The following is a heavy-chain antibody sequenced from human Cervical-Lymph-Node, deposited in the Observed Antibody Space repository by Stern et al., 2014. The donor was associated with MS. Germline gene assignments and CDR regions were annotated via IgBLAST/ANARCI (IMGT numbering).Heavy chain of an antibody. D-gene: IGHD3-16*01. CDR3: ARGTGGGADNYYYGMDL. Sequence: VQLEQSGGGVVQPGRSLTLSCAASGFSFSSFAMHWLRQAPGLGLDWVAVISYDETNNTFAASLKGRFTLSRDNSKNTLYLQMNGLRPEDTAVFYCARGTGGGADNYYYGMDLWGQGTTVTVSS. CDR2: ISYDETNN. V-gene: IGHV3-30*04. J-gene: IGHJ6*02. CDR1: GFSFSSFA.